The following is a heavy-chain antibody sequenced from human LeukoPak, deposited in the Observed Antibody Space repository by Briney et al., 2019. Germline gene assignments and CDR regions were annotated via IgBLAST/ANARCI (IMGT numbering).Heavy chain of an antibody. D-gene: IGHD4-17*01. CDR3: ARGFGYGDYGWA. J-gene: IGHJ5*02. Sequence: PGGSLRLSCAASGFTFSSYAMSWVRQAPGKGLEWVSGISGSGGSTYYADSVKGRFTISRDNAKNSLYLQMNSLRADDTAVYYCARGFGYGDYGWASGQGTLVTVSS. V-gene: IGHV3-23*01. CDR1: GFTFSSYA. CDR2: ISGSGGST.